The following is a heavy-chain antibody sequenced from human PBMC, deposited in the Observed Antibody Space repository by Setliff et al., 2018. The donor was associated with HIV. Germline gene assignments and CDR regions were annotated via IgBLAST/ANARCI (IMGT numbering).Heavy chain of an antibody. V-gene: IGHV1-69*05. Sequence: SVKVSCKASGGAFSTYAISWVRQAPGQGLEWMEGIIPSLGAADYAQKFQGRVSLTTDESTSTAYLELTSLRSDDTAMYYCARDPLRWSHTSPSYFDFWGQGTLVTVSS. J-gene: IGHJ4*02. D-gene: IGHD4-17*01. CDR1: GGAFSTYA. CDR3: ARDPLRWSHTSPSYFDF. CDR2: IIPSLGAA.